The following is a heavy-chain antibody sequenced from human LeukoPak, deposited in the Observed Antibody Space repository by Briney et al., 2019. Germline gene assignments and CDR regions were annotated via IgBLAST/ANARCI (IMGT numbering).Heavy chain of an antibody. CDR1: GFTFSNYA. Sequence: PGGSLRLSCAASGFTFSNYAMNWVRQAPGKGLEWVSGISGNGGSTYYADSVKGRFTISRDNSKNTLYLQMNSLRAEDTAVYYCAKGFFLSPGAYYFDYWGQGTLVTVSS. CDR3: AKGFFLSPGAYYFDY. CDR2: ISGNGGST. J-gene: IGHJ4*02. D-gene: IGHD3-3*01. V-gene: IGHV3-23*01.